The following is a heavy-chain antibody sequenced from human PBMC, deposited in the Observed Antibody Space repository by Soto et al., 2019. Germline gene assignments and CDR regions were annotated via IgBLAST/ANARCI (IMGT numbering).Heavy chain of an antibody. D-gene: IGHD2-15*01. J-gene: IGHJ5*02. Sequence: ASVKVSCKASGYTFTGYDMHWVRQAPGQGLEWMGWINPNSGGTNYAQKFQGWVTMTRDTSISTAYMELSRLRSDDTAVYYCAREGGYGGKRGLDPWGQGTLVTVSS. V-gene: IGHV1-2*04. CDR1: GYTFTGYD. CDR3: AREGGYGGKRGLDP. CDR2: INPNSGGT.